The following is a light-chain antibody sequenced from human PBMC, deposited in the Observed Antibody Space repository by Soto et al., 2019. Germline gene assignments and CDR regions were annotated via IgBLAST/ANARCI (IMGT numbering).Light chain of an antibody. J-gene: IGKJ1*01. CDR2: KAS. Sequence: DVQMSQSPSTLSGSVGERVTITCRASQTISSWLAWYQQKPGKAPKLLIYKASTLKSRVPSRFSGSGSGTDFTLTISRLEPEDFAVYYCQQYGSSLTFGQGTKVDIK. V-gene: IGKV1-5*03. CDR1: QTISSW. CDR3: QQYGSSLT.